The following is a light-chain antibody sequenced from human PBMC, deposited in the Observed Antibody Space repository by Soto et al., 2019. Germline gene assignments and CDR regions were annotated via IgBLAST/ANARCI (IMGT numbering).Light chain of an antibody. J-gene: IGLJ2*01. V-gene: IGLV2-23*03. CDR3: CSYAGGSTFVV. CDR2: EGS. Sequence: QSALTQPASVSGSPGQSITISCTGTSSDVGSYNLVSWYQQHPGKAPKLMIYEGSKRPSGVSNRFSGSKSGNTASLTISGLPAEDEADYYCCSYAGGSTFVVFGGGTKLTVL. CDR1: SSDVGSYNL.